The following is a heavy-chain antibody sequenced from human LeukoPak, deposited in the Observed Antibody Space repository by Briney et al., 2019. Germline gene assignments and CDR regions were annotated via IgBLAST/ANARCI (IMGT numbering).Heavy chain of an antibody. D-gene: IGHD6-6*01. V-gene: IGHV4-59*08. CDR1: GGSISSYY. CDR2: TYYSGST. Sequence: PSETLSLTCTVSGGSISSYYWSWIRQPPGKGLEWIGYTYYSGSTNYNPSLKSRVNISVDTSKNQFSLKLNSVTAADTAVYYCARHISSSSLAFDYWGQGTLVTVSS. J-gene: IGHJ4*02. CDR3: ARHISSSSLAFDY.